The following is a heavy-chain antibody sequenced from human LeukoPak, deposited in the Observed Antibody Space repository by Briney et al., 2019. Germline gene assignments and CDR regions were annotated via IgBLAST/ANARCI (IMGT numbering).Heavy chain of an antibody. Sequence: SETLSLTCTVSGGSISSYYWSWIRQPPGKGLEWIGYIYYSGSTNYNPSLKSRVTISVDTSKNQFSLKLSSVTAADTAVYYCARVESSGWGLFQHRGQGTLVTVSS. CDR2: IYYSGST. CDR3: ARVESSGWGLFQH. D-gene: IGHD6-19*01. V-gene: IGHV4-59*01. J-gene: IGHJ1*01. CDR1: GGSISSYY.